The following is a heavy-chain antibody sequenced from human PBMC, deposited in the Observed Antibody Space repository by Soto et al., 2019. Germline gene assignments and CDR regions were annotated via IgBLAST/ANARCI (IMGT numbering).Heavy chain of an antibody. Sequence: EVQLVESGGGLVKPGGSLRLSCAASGFTFSSYSMNWVRQAPGKGLEWVSSISSSSSYIYYADSVKGRFTISRDNAKNSLYLQMNSLRAEDTAVYYCAREGLVAVDGTGYWGQGTVVTVSS. CDR2: ISSSSSYI. CDR1: GFTFSSYS. CDR3: AREGLVAVDGTGY. D-gene: IGHD6-19*01. V-gene: IGHV3-21*01. J-gene: IGHJ4*02.